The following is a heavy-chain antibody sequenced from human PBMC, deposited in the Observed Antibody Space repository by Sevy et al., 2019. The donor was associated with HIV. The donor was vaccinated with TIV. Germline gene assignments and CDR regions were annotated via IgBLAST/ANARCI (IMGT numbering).Heavy chain of an antibody. J-gene: IGHJ5*02. CDR1: GGSISSSSYY. CDR2: IYYSGST. V-gene: IGHV4-39*01. CDR3: ARLGYDYINYALRFDP. D-gene: IGHD4-4*01. Sequence: SETLSLTCTVSGGSISSSSYYWGWIRQPPGKGLEWIGSIYYSGSTYYNPSLKSRVTISVDTSKNQFSLKLSSVTAADTAVYYCARLGYDYINYALRFDPWGQGTLVTVSS.